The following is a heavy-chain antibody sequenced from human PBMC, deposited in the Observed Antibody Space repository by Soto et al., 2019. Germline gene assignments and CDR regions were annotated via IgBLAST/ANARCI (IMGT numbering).Heavy chain of an antibody. J-gene: IGHJ6*02. CDR1: GFTFSSYG. Sequence: SLRLSCAASGFTFSSYGMHWVRQAPGKGLEWVAVIWYDGSNKYYADSVKGRFTISRDNSKNTLYLQMNSLRAEDTAVYYCARDQVGGYYGSGSYAYGMDVWGQGTTVTVSS. D-gene: IGHD3-10*01. V-gene: IGHV3-33*01. CDR2: IWYDGSNK. CDR3: ARDQVGGYYGSGSYAYGMDV.